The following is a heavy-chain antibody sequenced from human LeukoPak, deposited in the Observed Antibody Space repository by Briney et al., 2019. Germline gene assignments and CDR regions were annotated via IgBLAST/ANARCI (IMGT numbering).Heavy chain of an antibody. CDR1: GFTFSDFA. CDR2: ITSGSRYT. J-gene: IGHJ4*02. CDR3: ARDPSPNDL. Sequence: PGGSLRLSCAASGFTFSDFAMNWVRQAPGKGLEWVSSITSGSRYTYYADSVEGRFTISRDNAKNLLYLQMNSLRAEDTAVYYCARDPSPNDLWGQGTLVTVSS. V-gene: IGHV3-21*01.